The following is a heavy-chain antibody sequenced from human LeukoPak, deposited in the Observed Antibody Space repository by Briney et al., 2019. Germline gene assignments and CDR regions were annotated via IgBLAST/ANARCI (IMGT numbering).Heavy chain of an antibody. V-gene: IGHV3-48*03. CDR2: ISSSGSTI. CDR3: ARDSGYAFDI. CDR1: GFTLSSYE. Sequence: PGGSLRLSCAASGFTLSSYEMSWVRQAPGKGLEWVSYISSSGSTIYYAASVKGRSTISRDNAKNSLYLQMNSLRGEDTAVYYCARDSGYAFDIWGQGTMVTVSS. D-gene: IGHD3-22*01. J-gene: IGHJ3*02.